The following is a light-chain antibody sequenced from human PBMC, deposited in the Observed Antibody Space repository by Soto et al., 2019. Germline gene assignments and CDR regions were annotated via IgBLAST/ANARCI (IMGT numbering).Light chain of an antibody. Sequence: EILLTQSPCTLSLSPGERATLSCRAGQSVSSSYLAWYQQKPGQAPRLLIYGASSRATGIPDRFSGSGSGTDFTLTISRLEPEDFAVYYCQQYGSSPSTFGQGTRLEIK. CDR3: QQYGSSPST. J-gene: IGKJ5*01. CDR1: QSVSSSY. CDR2: GAS. V-gene: IGKV3-20*01.